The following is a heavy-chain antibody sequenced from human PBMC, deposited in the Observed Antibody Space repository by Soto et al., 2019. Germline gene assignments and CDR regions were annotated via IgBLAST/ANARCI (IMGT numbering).Heavy chain of an antibody. J-gene: IGHJ4*02. V-gene: IGHV1-18*01. D-gene: IGHD6-19*01. CDR1: GYTFTSYG. Sequence: QVQLVQSGAEVKKPGASVKVSCKASGYTFTSYGISWVRQAPGQGLEWMGWISAYNGNTNYAQKLQGRVTMTTDKSTSTAYMELRSLRSDDTAVYYCARDIWGTEREQWLGHFDYWGQGTLVTVSS. CDR3: ARDIWGTEREQWLGHFDY. CDR2: ISAYNGNT.